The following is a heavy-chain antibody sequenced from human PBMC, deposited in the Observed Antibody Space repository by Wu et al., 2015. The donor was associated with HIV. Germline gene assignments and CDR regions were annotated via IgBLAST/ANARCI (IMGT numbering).Heavy chain of an antibody. J-gene: IGHJ4*02. CDR2: INPNSGGT. CDR3: ASRCFGRTPPQQLFDY. Sequence: QVQLVQSGAEVKKPGASVKVSCRASGYTLNGYYIHWVRQALGQGLEWMGWINPNSGGTNYVQKFQGRVTMTRDTSISTAYMELSRLISDDTAVYYCASRCFGRTPPQQLFDYVGPGNAGPPSP. D-gene: IGHD4-11*01. CDR1: GYTLNGYY. V-gene: IGHV1-2*02.